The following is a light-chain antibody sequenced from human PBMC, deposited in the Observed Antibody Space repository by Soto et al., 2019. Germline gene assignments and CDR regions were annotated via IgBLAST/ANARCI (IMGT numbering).Light chain of an antibody. V-gene: IGLV1-47*02. CDR3: AAWDDSLSGPNYV. CDR1: SSNIGSNY. CDR2: SNN. Sequence: VLTPPPSASGTPGQRVTICCSGSSSNIGSNYVYLYQQLPGTAPKLLIYSNNQRPSGVPDRFSGSKSGTSASLAISGLRSEDEADYYCAAWDDSLSGPNYVFGTGTKVTVL. J-gene: IGLJ1*01.